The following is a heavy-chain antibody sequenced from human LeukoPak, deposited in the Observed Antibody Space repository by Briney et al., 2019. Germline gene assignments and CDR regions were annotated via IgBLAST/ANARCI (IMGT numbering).Heavy chain of an antibody. D-gene: IGHD6-13*01. CDR3: AKVLSSSWGYFDS. CDR2: IRNDGTNK. CDR1: GFTFGSYG. J-gene: IGHJ4*02. V-gene: IGHV3-30*02. Sequence: GGSLRLSCAASGFTFGSYGMHWVRQAPGKGLEWVAFIRNDGTNKYYTDSVKGRFTISRDNSKNTLYLQMNSLRAEDTAVYNCAKVLSSSWGYFDSWGQGTLVTVSS.